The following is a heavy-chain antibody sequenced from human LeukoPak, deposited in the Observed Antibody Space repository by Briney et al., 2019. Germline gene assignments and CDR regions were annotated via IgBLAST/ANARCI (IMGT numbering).Heavy chain of an antibody. CDR3: ARDQIVSYDSSGYYLPDYYYYGMDV. J-gene: IGHJ6*02. CDR1: GYTFTSYG. V-gene: IGHV1-18*01. Sequence: ASVKVSRKASGYTFTSYGISWVRQAPGQGLEWMGWISAYNGNTNYAQKLQGRVTMTTDTSTSTAYMELRSLRSDDTAVYYCARDQIVSYDSSGYYLPDYYYYGMDVWGQGTTVTVSS. D-gene: IGHD3-22*01. CDR2: ISAYNGNT.